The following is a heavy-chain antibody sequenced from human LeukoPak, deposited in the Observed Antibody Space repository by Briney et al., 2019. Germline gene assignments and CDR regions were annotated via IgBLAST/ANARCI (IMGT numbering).Heavy chain of an antibody. CDR1: GFTFSHHA. CDR2: ISVSGDST. Sequence: GGSLRLSCAASGFTFSHHAFHWIRQAPGKGLEYVSAISVSGDSTYYANSVKGRFTISRDNSKNTLYLQMNSLRAEDTAVYYCARDVAMAGYHFDYWGQGTLVAVSS. CDR3: ARDVAMAGYHFDY. J-gene: IGHJ4*02. V-gene: IGHV3-64*01. D-gene: IGHD6-19*01.